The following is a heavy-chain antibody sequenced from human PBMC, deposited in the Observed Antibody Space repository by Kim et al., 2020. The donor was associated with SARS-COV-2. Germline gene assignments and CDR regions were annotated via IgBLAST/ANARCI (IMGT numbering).Heavy chain of an antibody. D-gene: IGHD1-26*01. J-gene: IGHJ4*02. CDR1: GGSISSSSYY. CDR3: ARHSGSGQVDFDY. Sequence: SETLSLTCTVSGGSISSSSYYWGWIRQPPGKGLEWIGSIYYSGSTYYNPSLKSRVTISVDTSKNQFSLKLSSVTAADTAVYYCARHSGSGQVDFDYWDQGTLVTVSS. CDR2: IYYSGST. V-gene: IGHV4-39*01.